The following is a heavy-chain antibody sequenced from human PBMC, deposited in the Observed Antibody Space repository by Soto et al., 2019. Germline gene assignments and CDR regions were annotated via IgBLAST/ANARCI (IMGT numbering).Heavy chain of an antibody. D-gene: IGHD1-26*01. CDR2: ISGSGGST. Sequence: TGGSLRLSCAASGFTFSSYAMSWVRQAPGKGLEWVSAISGSGGSTYYADSVKGRFTISRDNSKNTLYLQMNSLRAEDTAVYYCARDIVGATPDYYYGMDVWGQGTRSPSP. CDR3: ARDIVGATPDYYYGMDV. J-gene: IGHJ6*02. CDR1: GFTFSSYA. V-gene: IGHV3-23*01.